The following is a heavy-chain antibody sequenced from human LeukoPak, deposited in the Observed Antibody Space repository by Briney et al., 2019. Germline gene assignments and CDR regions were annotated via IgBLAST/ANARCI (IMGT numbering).Heavy chain of an antibody. Sequence: GGSLRLSCAASGFTFSSYWMSWVRQAPGKGLEWVANIKQDGSEKYYVDSVKGRFTISRDNAKNSLYLQMNSLRAEDTAVYYCAHSGHYDFWSGYYHPFDYWGQGTLVTVSS. V-gene: IGHV3-7*01. CDR3: AHSGHYDFWSGYYHPFDY. CDR2: IKQDGSEK. D-gene: IGHD3-3*01. CDR1: GFTFSSYW. J-gene: IGHJ4*02.